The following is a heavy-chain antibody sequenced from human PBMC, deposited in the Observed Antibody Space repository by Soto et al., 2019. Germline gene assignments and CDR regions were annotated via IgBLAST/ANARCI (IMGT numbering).Heavy chain of an antibody. Sequence: GGSLRLSCAASGFTFSNYAMNWVRQAPGKGLDWVSAISGSGGSTYYADSVKGRFTISRDNSKNTLYLQMSSLRAEDTAVYYCFKGSLGRGYQLYFWGQGSL. V-gene: IGHV3-23*01. J-gene: IGHJ4*02. CDR2: ISGSGGST. CDR3: FKGSLGRGYQLYF. D-gene: IGHD6-25*01. CDR1: GFTFSNYA.